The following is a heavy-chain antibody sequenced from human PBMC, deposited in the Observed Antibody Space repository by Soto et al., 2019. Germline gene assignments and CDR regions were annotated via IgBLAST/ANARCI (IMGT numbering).Heavy chain of an antibody. Sequence: ASVKVSCKACGGTFSSYAISWLRQAPGQGLEWMGGIIPIFGTANYAQKFQGRVTITADKSTSTAYMELSSLRSEDTAVYYCARDSWDSSDEGDYFDYWGQGTLVTVSS. CDR1: GGTFSSYA. V-gene: IGHV1-69*06. D-gene: IGHD3-22*01. CDR3: ARDSWDSSDEGDYFDY. J-gene: IGHJ4*02. CDR2: IIPIFGTA.